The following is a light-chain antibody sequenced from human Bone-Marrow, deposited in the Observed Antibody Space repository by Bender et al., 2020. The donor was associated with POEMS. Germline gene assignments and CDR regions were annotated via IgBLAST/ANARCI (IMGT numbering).Light chain of an antibody. CDR1: SGDVGGYNY. CDR2: EVS. Sequence: QSVLTQPPSVSGAPVQRVTISCTGTSGDVGGYNYVSWYQQHPGKAPKLMIYEVSKRPSGVPDRFSASKSGNTASLTVSGLQAEDEADYYCYSYAGSSTYVFGTGTKVTVL. J-gene: IGLJ1*01. V-gene: IGLV2-8*01. CDR3: YSYAGSSTYV.